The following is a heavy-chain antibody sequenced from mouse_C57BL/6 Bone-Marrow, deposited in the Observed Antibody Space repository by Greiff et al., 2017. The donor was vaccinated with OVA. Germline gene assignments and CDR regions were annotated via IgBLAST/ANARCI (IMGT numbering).Heavy chain of an antibody. CDR3: AKTSYGSSFWYFDV. D-gene: IGHD1-1*01. V-gene: IGHV2-5*01. CDR2: IWRGGST. J-gene: IGHJ1*03. CDR1: GFSLTSYG. Sequence: QVQLQQSGPGLVQPSQSLSITCTVSGFSLTSYGVHWVRQSPGKGLEWLGVIWRGGSTDYNAAFMSRLSITKDNSKSQVFFKMNSLQADDTAIYYCAKTSYGSSFWYFDVWGTGTTVTVSS.